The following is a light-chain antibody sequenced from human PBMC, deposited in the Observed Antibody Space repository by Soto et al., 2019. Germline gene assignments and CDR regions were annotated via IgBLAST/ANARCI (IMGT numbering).Light chain of an antibody. CDR3: QQYNHWPPLT. CDR1: QSIGGNF. J-gene: IGKJ5*01. V-gene: IGKV3D-15*01. Sequence: VLTGCPATGSLSPGKVSTLVCWGRQSIGGNFLAWYQQRRGQAPRLLISEASNRAAGIPARFSVSGSGTDFTLTISSLQSDDFAVYYCQQYNHWPPLTFGQGTRLEIK. CDR2: EAS.